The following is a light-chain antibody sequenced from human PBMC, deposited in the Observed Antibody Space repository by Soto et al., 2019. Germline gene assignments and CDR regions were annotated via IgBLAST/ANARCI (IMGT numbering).Light chain of an antibody. V-gene: IGLV2-14*01. Sequence: QSVLTQPASVSGSPGQSITFSCTGTSSDVGGYNYVSWYQQHPGKAPKLMIYGVSNRPSGVSDRFSGSKSGNTAPLTISGLQPEDEADYYCNSYTSSSTQVFGTGTKLTVL. CDR2: GVS. CDR3: NSYTSSSTQV. J-gene: IGLJ1*01. CDR1: SSDVGGYNY.